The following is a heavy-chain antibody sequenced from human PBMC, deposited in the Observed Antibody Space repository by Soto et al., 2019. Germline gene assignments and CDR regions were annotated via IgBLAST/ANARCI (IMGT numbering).Heavy chain of an antibody. CDR3: ARVPFTYYDSSGYYGY. CDR1: GYTFTGYY. D-gene: IGHD3-22*01. J-gene: IGHJ4*02. Sequence: ASVKVSCKASGYTFTGYYMHWVRQAPGQGLEWMGWINANNGDTNYAQKLQGRVTMTTDTSTSTAYMELRSLRSDDTAVYYCARVPFTYYDSSGYYGYWGQGTLVTVSS. CDR2: INANNGDT. V-gene: IGHV1-18*04.